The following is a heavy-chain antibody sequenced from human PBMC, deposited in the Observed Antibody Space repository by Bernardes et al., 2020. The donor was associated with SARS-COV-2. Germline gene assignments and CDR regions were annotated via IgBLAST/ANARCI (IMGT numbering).Heavy chain of an antibody. CDR2: SNGDGSGT. Sequence: GGSLRLSCAASGFTFSSFWMHWVRQVPGKGLVWVSRSNGDGSGTDYADSVKGRFTISRDNAKNTLYLQMKSLRPEDTGLYYCARGRSDDYGMEDWGQGTTVTVSS. V-gene: IGHV3-74*01. CDR1: GFTFSSFW. CDR3: ARGRSDDYGMED. J-gene: IGHJ6*02.